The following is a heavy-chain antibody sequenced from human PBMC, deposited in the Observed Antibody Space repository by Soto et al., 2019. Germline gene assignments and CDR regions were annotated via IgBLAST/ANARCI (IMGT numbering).Heavy chain of an antibody. CDR2: FDPEDGET. J-gene: IGHJ5*02. Sequence: GASVKVSCKVSGYTLTELSMHWVRQAPGKGLEWMGGFDPEDGETIYAQKFQGRVTMTEDTSTDTAYMELSSLRSEDTAVYYCATASMTTVTEIWFDPWGQGTLVTVSS. V-gene: IGHV1-24*01. CDR1: GYTLTELS. D-gene: IGHD4-17*01. CDR3: ATASMTTVTEIWFDP.